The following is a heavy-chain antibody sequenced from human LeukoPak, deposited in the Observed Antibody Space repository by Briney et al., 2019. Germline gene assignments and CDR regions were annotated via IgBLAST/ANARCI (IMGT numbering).Heavy chain of an antibody. D-gene: IGHD3-3*01. CDR1: GGSISSGSYY. CDR3: ARARQRFLEWSFDY. J-gene: IGHJ4*02. CDR2: ISYSGTA. Sequence: NPSETLSLTCAVSGGSISSGSYYWSWIRQLPGKGLEWIGYISYSGTAYHNPSLKSRVTISVDTSKNQFSLKLSSVTTADTAVYYCARARQRFLEWSFDYWGQGTLVTVSS. V-gene: IGHV4-31*11.